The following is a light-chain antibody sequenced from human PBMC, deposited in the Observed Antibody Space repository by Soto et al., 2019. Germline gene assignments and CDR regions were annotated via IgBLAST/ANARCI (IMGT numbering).Light chain of an antibody. CDR1: QSANNN. V-gene: IGKV3-15*01. J-gene: IGKJ2*01. CDR3: HQYNHWYT. CDR2: GAS. Sequence: EIVLTQSPATLSVSPGEKATLSCRASQSANNNLAWYQQKAGQAPRLLIYGASTRAPGVPARFSGSGFGTEFALTLSSLQSEDIAVYHCHQYNHWYTFGQGTTLEIK.